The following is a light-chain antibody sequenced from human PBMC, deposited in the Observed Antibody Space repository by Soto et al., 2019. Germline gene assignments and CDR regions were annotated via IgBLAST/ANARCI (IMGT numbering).Light chain of an antibody. CDR1: QSISSW. J-gene: IGKJ1*01. CDR3: QQYETFSGT. V-gene: IGKV1-5*01. CDR2: DAS. Sequence: DIQLTQSPSTLSASVGDRVTLTCRASQSISSWLAWYQQKPGKAPKLLIYDASSLESGVPSRFSGSGSGTEFTLTISSLQPDDFATYYCQQYETFSGTFGPGTKVDI.